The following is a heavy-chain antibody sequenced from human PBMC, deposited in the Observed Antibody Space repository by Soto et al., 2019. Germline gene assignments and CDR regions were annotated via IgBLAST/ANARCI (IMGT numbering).Heavy chain of an antibody. J-gene: IGHJ4*02. CDR1: GGSISSGGYS. V-gene: IGHV4-30-2*01. Sequence: SETLSLTCAVSGGSISSGGYSWSWIRQPPGKGLEWIGYIYHSGSTYYNPSLKSRVTISVDRSKNQFSLKLSSVTAADTAVYYCARVVGCISTSCYYIDYWGQGTLVTVSS. CDR2: IYHSGST. D-gene: IGHD2-2*01. CDR3: ARVVGCISTSCYYIDY.